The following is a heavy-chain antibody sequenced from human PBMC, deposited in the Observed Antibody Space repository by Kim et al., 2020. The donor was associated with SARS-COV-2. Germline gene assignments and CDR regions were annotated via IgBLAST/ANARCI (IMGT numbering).Heavy chain of an antibody. J-gene: IGHJ3*02. V-gene: IGHV3-23*01. CDR3: AKEYSGWPFLDAFDI. Sequence: DSVKGRFTISRDNSKNTLYLQMKSLRAEDTAVYYCAKEYSGWPFLDAFDIWGQGTMVTVSS. D-gene: IGHD6-19*01.